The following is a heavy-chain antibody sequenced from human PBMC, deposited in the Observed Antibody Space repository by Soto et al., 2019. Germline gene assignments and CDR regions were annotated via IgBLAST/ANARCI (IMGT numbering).Heavy chain of an antibody. CDR3: ARYYYGMEV. J-gene: IGHJ6*02. V-gene: IGHV1-46*01. Sequence: ASVKVSCKASGYTLTSYYVHWVRQAPGQGLEWMGMINPSGGSTTYAQKFQGRVTMTRDTSTSTVYMELSSLRYEDTAVYYCARYYYGMEVWGQGTTVTVSS. CDR1: GYTLTSYY. CDR2: INPSGGST.